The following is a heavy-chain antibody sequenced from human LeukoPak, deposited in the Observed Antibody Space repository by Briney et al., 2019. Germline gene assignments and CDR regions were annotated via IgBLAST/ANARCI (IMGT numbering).Heavy chain of an antibody. Sequence: ASVNVSCKTSGYTFTDYYIHWVRQAPGQGLEWMGWISAYNGNTNYAQKLQGRVTMTTDTSTSTAYMELRSLRSDDTAVYYCARDGYSSGWTPNPDYWGQGTLVTVSS. CDR3: ARDGYSSGWTPNPDY. CDR2: ISAYNGNT. V-gene: IGHV1-18*04. D-gene: IGHD6-19*01. J-gene: IGHJ4*02. CDR1: GYTFTDYY.